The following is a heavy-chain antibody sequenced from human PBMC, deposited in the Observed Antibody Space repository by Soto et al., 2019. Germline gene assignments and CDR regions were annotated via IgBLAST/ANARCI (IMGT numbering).Heavy chain of an antibody. D-gene: IGHD6-13*01. CDR1: GFTFSSYA. CDR2: ISAGSGGT. Sequence: GGSLRLSCAASGFTFSSYAMSWVRQAPGKGLEWVSAISAGSGGTYFADSVKGRFTISRDNSKNTLYLQMNSLRAEDTAVYYCAKSLHYSSTLVSTLPFDYWGQGTLVTVSS. CDR3: AKSLHYSSTLVSTLPFDY. J-gene: IGHJ4*02. V-gene: IGHV3-23*01.